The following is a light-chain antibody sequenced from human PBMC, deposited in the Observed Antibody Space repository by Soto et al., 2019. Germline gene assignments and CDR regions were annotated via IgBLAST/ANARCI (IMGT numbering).Light chain of an antibody. V-gene: IGKV1-5*03. CDR2: EGS. CDR3: QQYNTYSRT. CDR1: QSINTW. Sequence: DIHMTQSPSTLYASVGDRVTITCRASQSINTWLAWYPQTPGEAPRLLIYEGSTLETGVPSRFSGSGSGTEFTRTISSLQPDDVATFNCQQYNTYSRTFSQGTKVEVK. J-gene: IGKJ1*01.